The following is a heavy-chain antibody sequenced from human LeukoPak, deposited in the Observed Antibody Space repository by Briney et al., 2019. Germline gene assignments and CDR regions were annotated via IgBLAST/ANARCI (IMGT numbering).Heavy chain of an antibody. CDR2: IYYTGST. CDR1: GHSIGSHY. V-gene: IGHV4-59*11. Sequence: PSETLSLTCTVPGHSIGSHYWSWIRQPPGKGLEWIGYIYYTGSTDYDPSLKSRATISVDTSKNQFSLKLSSVTAADTAVYYCARSFSGRGDAFDIWGQGTMVTVSS. CDR3: ARSFSGRGDAFDI. D-gene: IGHD6-19*01. J-gene: IGHJ3*02.